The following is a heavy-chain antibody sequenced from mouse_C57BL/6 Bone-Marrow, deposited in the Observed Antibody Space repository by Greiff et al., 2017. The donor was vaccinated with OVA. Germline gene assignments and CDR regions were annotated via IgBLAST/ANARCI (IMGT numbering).Heavy chain of an antibody. CDR1: GYTFTSYW. Sequence: VQLQQPGAELVKPGASVKMSCKASGYTFTSYWITWVKQRPGQGLEWIGDIYPGSGSTNYNEKFKSKATLTVDTSSSTAYMQLSSLTSEDSAVYYCARQVPSYDYDPDYWGQGTTLTVSS. D-gene: IGHD2-4*01. V-gene: IGHV1-55*01. CDR2: IYPGSGST. J-gene: IGHJ2*01. CDR3: ARQVPSYDYDPDY.